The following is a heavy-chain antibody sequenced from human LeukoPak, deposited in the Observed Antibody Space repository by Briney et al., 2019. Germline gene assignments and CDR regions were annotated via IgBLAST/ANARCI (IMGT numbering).Heavy chain of an antibody. Sequence: SETLSLTCTVSGGAISSYYWSWIRQPPGKGLEWIGYIYYSGGTKYNPSLMSRVTISVDRAQNQFSLSLSSVTAADTAVYYCARDGLYDSSGYYMDSWGRGTLVIVSS. CDR2: IYYSGGT. D-gene: IGHD3-22*01. CDR1: GGAISSYY. J-gene: IGHJ4*02. CDR3: ARDGLYDSSGYYMDS. V-gene: IGHV4-59*01.